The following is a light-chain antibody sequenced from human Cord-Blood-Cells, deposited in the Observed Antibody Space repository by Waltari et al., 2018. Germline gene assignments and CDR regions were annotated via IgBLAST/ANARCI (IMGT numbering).Light chain of an antibody. CDR3: AAWDDSLSGWV. CDR2: RNN. Sequence: QSVLTQPPSASGTPGQRVTISGSGSSPNLGRNYLQWYQQLPGPAPKLLIYRNNQRPSGVPDRFSGSKSGTSASLAISGLRSEYEADYYCAAWDDSLSGWVFGGGTKLTVL. V-gene: IGLV1-47*01. CDR1: SPNLGRNY. J-gene: IGLJ3*02.